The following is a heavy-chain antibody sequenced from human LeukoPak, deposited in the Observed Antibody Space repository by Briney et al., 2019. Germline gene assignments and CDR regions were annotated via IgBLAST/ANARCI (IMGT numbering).Heavy chain of an antibody. V-gene: IGHV4-59*05. CDR3: ARLVSGWFDP. D-gene: IGHD3-9*01. J-gene: IGHJ5*02. CDR2: IYYSGST. CDR1: GGSISSYY. Sequence: PSETLSLTCTVSGGSISSYYWSWIRQPPGKGLEWIGSIYYSGSTYYNPSLKSRVTVSVDTSKNQFSLKLSSVTAADTAVYYCARLVSGWFDPWGQGTLVTVSS.